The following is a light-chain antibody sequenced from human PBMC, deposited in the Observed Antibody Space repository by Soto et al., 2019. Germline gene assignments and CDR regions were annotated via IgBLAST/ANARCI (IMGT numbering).Light chain of an antibody. CDR2: DAS. CDR1: QDISNY. J-gene: IGKJ3*01. V-gene: IGKV1-33*01. CDR3: QQYDNLSFT. Sequence: DIQMTQSPSSLSASVGDRVTITCQASQDISNYLNWYQQKPGKAPKLLIYDASNLETGVPSRFSGSGSGTDFTFTISSLRPEDIATYYCQQYDNLSFTFGPGTKVDIK.